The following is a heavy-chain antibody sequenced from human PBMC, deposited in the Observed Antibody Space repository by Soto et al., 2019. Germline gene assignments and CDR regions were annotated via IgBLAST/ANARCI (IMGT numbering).Heavy chain of an antibody. J-gene: IGHJ4*02. Sequence: SQTLSLTCAVSGDSIFSDSAVWTWLRQSPSRGLEWLGRTYYRSKWYNDYAVSLKSRITINPDTSKNQFSLQLNSVTPEDSALYFCASETAFGAINYWSQGTLVTVSS. CDR1: GDSIFSDSAV. D-gene: IGHD3-3*01. CDR3: ASETAFGAINY. CDR2: TYYRSKWYN. V-gene: IGHV6-1*01.